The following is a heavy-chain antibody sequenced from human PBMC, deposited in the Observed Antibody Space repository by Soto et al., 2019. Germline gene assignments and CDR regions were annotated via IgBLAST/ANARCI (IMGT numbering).Heavy chain of an antibody. CDR3: APGGVVRKPLP. J-gene: IGHJ5*02. Sequence: QLQLQESGPGLVKPSETLSLTCTVSGGSISSSSYYWGWIRQPPGKGLEWIGSIYYSGSTYYNPSLKSRVTISVDASKNQRSLKLSSVTDAETAVYYCAPGGVVRKPLPRGQGTLVTVSS. V-gene: IGHV4-39*01. CDR1: GGSISSSSYY. CDR2: IYYSGST. D-gene: IGHD3-3*01.